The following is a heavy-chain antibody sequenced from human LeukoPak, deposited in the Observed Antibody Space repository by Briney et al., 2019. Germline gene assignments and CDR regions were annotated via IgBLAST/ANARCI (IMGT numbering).Heavy chain of an antibody. CDR3: ARDWLDSSGYYYFDY. CDR1: GYTFTGYY. CDR2: INPNSGGT. D-gene: IGHD3-22*01. J-gene: IGHJ4*02. V-gene: IGHV1-2*02. Sequence: ASVKVSFKASGYTFTGYYMHWVRQAPGQGLEWMGWINPNSGGTNYAHKFQGRVTMTRDTSISTAYMELSRLRSDDTAVYYCARDWLDSSGYYYFDYWGQGTLVTVSS.